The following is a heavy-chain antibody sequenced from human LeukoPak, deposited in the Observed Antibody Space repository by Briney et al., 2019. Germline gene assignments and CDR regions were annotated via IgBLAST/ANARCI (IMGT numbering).Heavy chain of an antibody. J-gene: IGHJ5*02. D-gene: IGHD3-9*01. CDR3: AREVPEKHFDWPSNWFDP. CDR1: GYTFTSYH. V-gene: IGHV1-46*01. Sequence: ASVKVSCKASGYTFTSYHMHWVRQAPGQGLEWMGIINPSGGSTSYAQKFQGRVTMTRDTSTSTVYMELSSLRSEDTAVYYCAREVPEKHFDWPSNWFDPWGQGTLVTVSS. CDR2: INPSGGST.